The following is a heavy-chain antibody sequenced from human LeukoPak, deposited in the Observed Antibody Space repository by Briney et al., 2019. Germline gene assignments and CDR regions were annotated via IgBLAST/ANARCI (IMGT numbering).Heavy chain of an antibody. J-gene: IGHJ3*02. D-gene: IGHD4-17*01. CDR1: GFTFSGYW. V-gene: IGHV3-74*01. CDR3: ARDTGRAFDI. CDR2: VKSDATST. Sequence: PGGSLRLSCAASGFTFSGYWMYWVRQAPGKGLVWVSGVKSDATSTYYADSVKGRFTISRDNAKNTLYLQMNSLRAEDTAVCYCARDTGRAFDIWGQGTMVTVSS.